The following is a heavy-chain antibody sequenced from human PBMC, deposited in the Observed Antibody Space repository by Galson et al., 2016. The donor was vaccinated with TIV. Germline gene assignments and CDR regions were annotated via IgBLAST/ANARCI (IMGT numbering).Heavy chain of an antibody. V-gene: IGHV1-69*13. Sequence: SVKVSCKASGDTFRTYTISWVRQAPGQGLEWMGGVLPISGATNYAQGFQDRVTITADAFTSTVFMELSSLRSGDTAVYFCARDIPCGGSCYFFDDWGQGTLVTVSS. CDR1: GDTFRTYT. J-gene: IGHJ4*02. D-gene: IGHD3-16*01. CDR3: ARDIPCGGSCYFFDD. CDR2: VLPISGAT.